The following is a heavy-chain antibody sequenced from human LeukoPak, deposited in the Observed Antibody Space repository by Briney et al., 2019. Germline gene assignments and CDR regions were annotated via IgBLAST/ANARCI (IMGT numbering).Heavy chain of an antibody. J-gene: IGHJ5*02. D-gene: IGHD2-2*02. V-gene: IGHV1-46*01. Sequence: ASVKVSCKASGYTFTSYYMHWVRQAPGQGLEWMGIINPSGGSTSYAQKFQGRVTMTRDMSTSTVYMELSSLRSEDTAVYYCARGYGYCSSTSCYIGWFDPWGREPWSPSPQ. CDR3: ARGYGYCSSTSCYIGWFDP. CDR1: GYTFTSYY. CDR2: INPSGGST.